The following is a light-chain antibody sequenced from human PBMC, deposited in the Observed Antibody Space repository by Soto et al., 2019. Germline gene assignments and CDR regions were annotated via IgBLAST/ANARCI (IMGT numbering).Light chain of an antibody. J-gene: IGKJ2*01. V-gene: IGKV1-39*01. CDR3: EQSDRTPPNT. CDR2: AAA. CDR1: QSIGSY. Sequence: DIQMTQSPSSLSESVGDRVTITCRASQSIGSYVNWYQPKAGRAPKLQTYAAASLQSGVTSRFSGSGCGTHFTLPISRLPPEDFAPYDREQSDRTPPNTFGQGTKLELK.